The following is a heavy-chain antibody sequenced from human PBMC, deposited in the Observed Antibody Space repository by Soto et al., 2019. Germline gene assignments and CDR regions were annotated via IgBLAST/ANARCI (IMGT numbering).Heavy chain of an antibody. Sequence: ASVKVSCKAAGYTFTSYGISWVRQAPGQGLEWMGWISAYNGNTNYAQKLQGRVTMTTDTSTSTAYMELRSLRSDDTAVYYCARDKARWEWLVLGYWGQGTLVTVSS. D-gene: IGHD6-19*01. CDR1: GYTFTSYG. CDR2: ISAYNGNT. J-gene: IGHJ4*02. V-gene: IGHV1-18*01. CDR3: ARDKARWEWLVLGY.